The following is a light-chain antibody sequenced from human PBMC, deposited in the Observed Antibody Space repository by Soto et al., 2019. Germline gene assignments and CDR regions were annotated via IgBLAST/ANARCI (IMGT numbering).Light chain of an antibody. Sequence: IELTQPPSTLSLSPDKRATLSCRAIQSVSSGYLAWYQQKPGQAPRLLIYGASTRASGIPARFSGSGSETDFTLTISSLQSEDSAVYYCQQYHNWPPITFGQGTRLE. CDR3: QQYHNWPPIT. CDR1: QSVSSGY. J-gene: IGKJ5*01. CDR2: GAS. V-gene: IGKV3-15*01.